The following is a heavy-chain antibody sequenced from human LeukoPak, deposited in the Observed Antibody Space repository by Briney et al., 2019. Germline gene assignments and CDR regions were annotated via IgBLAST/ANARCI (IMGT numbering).Heavy chain of an antibody. CDR1: GGSFSGYY. CDR2: INHSGST. D-gene: IGHD3-16*02. J-gene: IGHJ4*02. CDR3: ARRRLYDYVWGSYRYTFGYFDY. V-gene: IGHV4-34*01. Sequence: PSETLSLTCAVYGGSFSGYYWSWIRQPPGKGLEWIGEINHSGSTNYNPSLKSRVTISVDTSKNQFSLKLSSVPAADTAAYYCARRRLYDYVWGSYRYTFGYFDYWGQGTLVTVSS.